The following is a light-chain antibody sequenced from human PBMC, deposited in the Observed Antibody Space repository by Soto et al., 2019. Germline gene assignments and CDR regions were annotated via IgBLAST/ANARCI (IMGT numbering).Light chain of an antibody. CDR3: QQYYCYPPYT. J-gene: IGKJ2*01. CDR2: AAS. CDR1: QGISSY. V-gene: IGKV1-8*01. Sequence: AIRMTQSPSSFSASTGDRVTITCRASQGISSYFAWYQQKPGKAPKLLIYAASTLQSGLPSRFSGRGAWTDFTLTLSCLRSEDFAAYYWQQYYCYPPYTFGQGTKMQIK.